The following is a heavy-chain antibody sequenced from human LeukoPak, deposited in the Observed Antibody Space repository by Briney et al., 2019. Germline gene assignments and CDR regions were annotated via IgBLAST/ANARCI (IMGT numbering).Heavy chain of an antibody. Sequence: ASVKVSCKASGYTFTTHGIAWVRQATGLGLEWMGWMNPNSGNTGYAQKFQGRVTMTMNSSISTAYMELTSLTSEDTAVYYCARSTMGARRTYDYWGQGTLVTVSS. D-gene: IGHD1-26*01. J-gene: IGHJ4*02. V-gene: IGHV1-8*02. CDR1: GYTFTTHG. CDR2: MNPNSGNT. CDR3: ARSTMGARRTYDY.